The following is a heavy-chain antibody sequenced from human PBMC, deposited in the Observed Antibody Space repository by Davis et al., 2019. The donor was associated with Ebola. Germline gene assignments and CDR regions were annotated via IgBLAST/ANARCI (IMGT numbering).Heavy chain of an antibody. CDR2: ISAYNGNT. CDR1: GYTFTSYG. CDR3: ARESRDLGYFDY. D-gene: IGHD5-24*01. Sequence: GESLKVSCKASGYTFTSYGISWVRQAPGQGLEWMGWISAYNGNTNYAQKLQGRVTMTTDTSTSTAYMELRSLRSDDTAVYYCARESRDLGYFDYWGQGTLVTVSS. J-gene: IGHJ4*02. V-gene: IGHV1-18*01.